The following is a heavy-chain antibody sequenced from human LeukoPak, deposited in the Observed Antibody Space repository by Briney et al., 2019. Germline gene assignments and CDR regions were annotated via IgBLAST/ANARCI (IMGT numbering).Heavy chain of an antibody. Sequence: GGSLRLSCAASGFTFSIYCMHWVRQAPGKGPMWVSRICPDGTVTNYADSVKARFIISRDNARNTVYLQMNSLRVEDTAVYYCVRDFRSADYWGQGTLVAVSS. CDR1: GFTFSIYC. J-gene: IGHJ4*02. V-gene: IGHV3-74*01. CDR2: ICPDGTVT. CDR3: VRDFRSADY.